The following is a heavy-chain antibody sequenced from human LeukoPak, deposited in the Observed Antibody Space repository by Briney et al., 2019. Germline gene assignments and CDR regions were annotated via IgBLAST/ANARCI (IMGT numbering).Heavy chain of an antibody. V-gene: IGHV4-39*07. CDR2: IYSSGST. D-gene: IGHD1-26*01. CDR1: GGSISSSSYY. Sequence: SETLSLTCTVSGGSISSSSYYGAWIRQPPAKVLEWIGSIYSSGSTYYNPSLKSRVTISVDTSKNQFSLKRSSVTAADTAVYYCASQMSYNFDYWGQGTLVTVSS. J-gene: IGHJ4*02. CDR3: ASQMSYNFDY.